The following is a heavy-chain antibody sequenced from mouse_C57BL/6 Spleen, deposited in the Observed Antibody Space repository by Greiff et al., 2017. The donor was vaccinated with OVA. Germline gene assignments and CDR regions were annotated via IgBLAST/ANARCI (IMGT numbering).Heavy chain of an antibody. V-gene: IGHV1-64*01. CDR3: ARGVYDYDGTWFAY. CDR1: GYTFTSYW. D-gene: IGHD2-4*01. Sequence: QVQLKQPGAELVKPGASVKLSCKASGYTFTSYWMHWVKQRPGQGLEWIGMIHPNSGSTNYNEKFKSKATLTVDKSSSTAYMQLSSLTSEDSAVYYCARGVYDYDGTWFAYWGQGTLVTVSA. CDR2: IHPNSGST. J-gene: IGHJ3*01.